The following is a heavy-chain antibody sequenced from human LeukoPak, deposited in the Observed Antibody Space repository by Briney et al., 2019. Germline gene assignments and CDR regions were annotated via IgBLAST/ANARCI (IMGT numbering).Heavy chain of an antibody. D-gene: IGHD1-26*01. V-gene: IGHV3-15*01. CDR1: GFTFSNAW. CDR3: TTSLWYSGSQRFDY. J-gene: IGHJ4*02. CDR2: IKSKTDGGTT. Sequence: XGSLRLSCAASGFTFSNAWMSWVRQAPGKGLEWVGRIKSKTDGGTTDYAAPVKGRFTISRDDLKNTLYLQMNSLKTEDTAVYYCTTSLWYSGSQRFDYWGQGTLVTVSS.